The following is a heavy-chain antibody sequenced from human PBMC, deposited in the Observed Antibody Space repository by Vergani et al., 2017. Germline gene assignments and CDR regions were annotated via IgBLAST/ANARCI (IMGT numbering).Heavy chain of an antibody. CDR3: ARDRRLYCSGGSCYRLDY. CDR1: GFTFGTYC. J-gene: IGHJ4*02. CDR2: IKQDGSEK. D-gene: IGHD2-15*01. Sequence: EVQLVESGGDLVQPGGSLRLSCAASGFTFGTYCMSWVRQAPGKGLEWVANIKQDGSEKYYVDSVKGRFTISRDNAKNSLYLLMNSLRAEDTAGYYCARDRRLYCSGGSCYRLDYWGQGTLVTVSS. V-gene: IGHV3-7*03.